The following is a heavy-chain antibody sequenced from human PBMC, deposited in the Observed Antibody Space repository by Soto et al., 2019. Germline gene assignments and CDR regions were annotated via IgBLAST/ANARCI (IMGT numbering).Heavy chain of an antibody. D-gene: IGHD2-8*01. V-gene: IGHV3-48*01. CDR1: GFTFSSYS. CDR3: AREEVCTNGVCYYYYYYYMDV. Sequence: EVQLVESGGGLVQPGGSLRLSCAASGFTFSSYSMNWVRQAPGKGLEWVSYISSSSSTIYYADSVKGRFTISRDNAKNSLYLQINSLRAEDTAVYYCAREEVCTNGVCYYYYYYYMDVWGKGTTVTVSS. CDR2: ISSSSSTI. J-gene: IGHJ6*03.